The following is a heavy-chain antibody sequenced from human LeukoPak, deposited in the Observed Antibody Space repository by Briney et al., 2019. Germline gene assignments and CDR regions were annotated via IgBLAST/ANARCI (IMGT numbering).Heavy chain of an antibody. CDR1: GYTFTSYY. Sequence: ASVKVSCKASGYTFTSYYMHWVRQAPGQGLEWMGTINPSGGSTSYAQKFQGRVTMTRDTSTSTVYMELSSLRSEDTAVYYCARGSMYYDFWSGGSGLDYWGQGTLVTVSS. CDR2: INPSGGST. CDR3: ARGSMYYDFWSGGSGLDY. D-gene: IGHD3-3*01. J-gene: IGHJ4*02. V-gene: IGHV1-46*01.